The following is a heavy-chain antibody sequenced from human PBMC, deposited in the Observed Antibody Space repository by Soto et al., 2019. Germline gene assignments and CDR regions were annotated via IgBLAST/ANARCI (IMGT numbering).Heavy chain of an antibody. V-gene: IGHV3-23*01. CDR2: ISGSGDNT. CDR1: GFAFSNYA. CDR3: AKVRASTVYGVDILFGY. Sequence: GGSLRLSCAPSGFAFSNYAMNWVRQAPGKGLEWVSVISGSGDNTFYAASVKGRFAISRDNSKNVLYLQMNSLSADDAAVYFCAKVRASTVYGVDILFGYWGRGTLVTVSS. D-gene: IGHD3-3*01. J-gene: IGHJ4*01.